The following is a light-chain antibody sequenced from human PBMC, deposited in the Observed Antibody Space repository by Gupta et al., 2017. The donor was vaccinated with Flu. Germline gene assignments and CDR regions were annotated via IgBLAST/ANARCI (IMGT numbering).Light chain of an antibody. J-gene: IGKJ4*01. CDR2: LGS. CDR3: MQALQTPLT. Sequence: DIVMTQSPLSLPVTPGEPASISCRSSQSLLHSNGYSYLDWYLQKPGQSPQLLIYLGSSRASGVPDSFSGSGSGTDFALKISRVEAEDVGVYYCMQALQTPLTFRGGTKAEIK. V-gene: IGKV2-28*01. CDR1: QSLLHSNGYSY.